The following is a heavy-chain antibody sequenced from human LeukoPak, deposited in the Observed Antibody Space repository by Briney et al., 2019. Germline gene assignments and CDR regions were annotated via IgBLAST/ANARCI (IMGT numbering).Heavy chain of an antibody. CDR3: AGNNYASGTFLVY. CDR1: GFTVGSNY. Sequence: EGSLRLSCAASGFTVGSNYMNWVRQAPGKGFEWVSSIYSGGSTDYADSVKGRFTISRDSSKYTVYLQMNSLRSDDTAVYFCAGNNYASGTFLVYWGQGTLVTVSS. V-gene: IGHV3-66*02. CDR2: IYSGGST. D-gene: IGHD3-10*01. J-gene: IGHJ4*02.